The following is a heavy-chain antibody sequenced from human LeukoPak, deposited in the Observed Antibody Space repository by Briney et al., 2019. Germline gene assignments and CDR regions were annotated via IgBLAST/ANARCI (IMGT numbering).Heavy chain of an antibody. CDR1: GFTFSDYY. J-gene: IGHJ4*02. Sequence: GGSLRLSCAASGFTFSDYYMSWIRQAPGKGLEWVSYISSSGSTIYYADSVKGRFTISRDNAKNSLYLQMNSLRAEDTAVYYCARASRTYSSGWYVDYWGQGTLVTVSS. V-gene: IGHV3-11*04. CDR2: ISSSGSTI. CDR3: ARASRTYSSGWYVDY. D-gene: IGHD6-19*01.